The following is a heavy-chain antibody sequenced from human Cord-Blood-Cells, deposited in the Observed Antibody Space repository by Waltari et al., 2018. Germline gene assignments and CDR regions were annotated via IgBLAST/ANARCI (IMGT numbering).Heavy chain of an antibody. D-gene: IGHD1-7*01. V-gene: IGHV1-2*02. CDR3: ARSTATGTTSYAFDI. CDR2: INPKSGST. Sequence: QVQLVQSGAEVKKPGASVKVSCKASGYTLTGYYMHWVRQAPGQGLEWMGWINPKSGSTNNAQKFQGRVTMTRDTSISTAYMELSRLRSDDTAVYYCARSTATGTTSYAFDIWGQGTMVTVSS. J-gene: IGHJ3*02. CDR1: GYTLTGYY.